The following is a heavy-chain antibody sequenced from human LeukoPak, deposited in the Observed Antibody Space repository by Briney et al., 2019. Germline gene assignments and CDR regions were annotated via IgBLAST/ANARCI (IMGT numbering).Heavy chain of an antibody. J-gene: IGHJ4*02. CDR2: INPNSGGT. V-gene: IGHV1-2*06. CDR3: ARDSRTTVTTNHYYFDY. Sequence: ASVKVSCTASGYTFTGYYMHWVRQAPGQGLEWMGRINPNSGGTNYAQKFQGRVTMTRDTSISTAYMELSRLRSEDTAVYYCARDSRTTVTTNHYYFDYWGQGTLVTVSS. CDR1: GYTFTGYY. D-gene: IGHD4-17*01.